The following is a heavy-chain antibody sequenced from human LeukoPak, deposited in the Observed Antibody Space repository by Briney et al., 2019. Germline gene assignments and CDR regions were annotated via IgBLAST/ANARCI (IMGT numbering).Heavy chain of an antibody. V-gene: IGHV3-21*01. CDR2: ISISSNYI. CDR3: AELGITMIGGV. Sequence: GGSLRLSCAASGFTFSRYSMNWVRQAPGKGLEWVSSISISSNYIYYTDSAKGRCTISRDNGKNSLYLQMNSLRAEGTAVYYCAELGITMIGGVWGKGTTVTISS. D-gene: IGHD3-10*02. CDR1: GFTFSRYS. J-gene: IGHJ6*04.